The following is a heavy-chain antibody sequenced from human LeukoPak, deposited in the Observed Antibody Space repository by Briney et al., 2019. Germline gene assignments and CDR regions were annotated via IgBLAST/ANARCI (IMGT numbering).Heavy chain of an antibody. CDR3: ARDFDSPLAFDI. Sequence: SQTLSLTCTVSGGSISSDNYYWSWIRQPARKGLEWIGRIYASGSTNYNPSRKSRITISADTSKSQFSLKLRSVTAAETAMYYCARDFDSPLAFDIWGQGTMVTVSS. D-gene: IGHD3-9*01. J-gene: IGHJ3*02. CDR1: GGSISSDNYY. CDR2: IYASGST. V-gene: IGHV4-61*02.